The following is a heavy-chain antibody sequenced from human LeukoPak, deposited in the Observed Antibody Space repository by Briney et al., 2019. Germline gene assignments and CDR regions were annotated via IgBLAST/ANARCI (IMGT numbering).Heavy chain of an antibody. Sequence: GESLKISCKGSGYSFTSYWIGWVRQMPGKGLEWMRIIYPGDSDTRYSPSFQGQVTISADKSISNAYLQWSSLKASDTAMYYCARQGYCGGDCYSGDYYYYGMDVWGQGTTVTVSS. D-gene: IGHD2-21*02. CDR1: GYSFTSYW. J-gene: IGHJ6*02. V-gene: IGHV5-51*01. CDR2: IYPGDSDT. CDR3: ARQGYCGGDCYSGDYYYYGMDV.